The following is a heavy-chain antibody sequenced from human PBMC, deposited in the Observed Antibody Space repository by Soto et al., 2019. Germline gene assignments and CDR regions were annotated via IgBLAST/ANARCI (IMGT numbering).Heavy chain of an antibody. CDR2: ISGGGGTT. CDR1: GLNFSSSA. D-gene: IGHD3-10*01. J-gene: IGHJ4*02. CDR3: AKFRYGSGSYPYFFDY. Sequence: GGSLRLSCAASGLNFSSSAMAWVRQPPGKGLEWVSGISGGGGTTYSTDSVTGRFTISRDNSKNTLYLQMNSLRVEVTAVSFCAKFRYGSGSYPYFFDYWGPGTLVTVSS. V-gene: IGHV3-23*01.